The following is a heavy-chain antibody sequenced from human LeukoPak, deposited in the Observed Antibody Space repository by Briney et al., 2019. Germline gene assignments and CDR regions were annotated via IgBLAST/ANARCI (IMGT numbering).Heavy chain of an antibody. Sequence: RVASVKVSCKASGYTFTGYYMHWVRQAPGQGLEWMGIINPSGGSTSYAQKFQGRVTMTTDTSTSTVYMELSSLRSEDTAVYYCAGTYYYDSSGYLTPHYWGQGTLVTVSS. CDR3: AGTYYYDSSGYLTPHY. CDR1: GYTFTGYY. V-gene: IGHV1-46*01. CDR2: INPSGGST. J-gene: IGHJ4*02. D-gene: IGHD3-22*01.